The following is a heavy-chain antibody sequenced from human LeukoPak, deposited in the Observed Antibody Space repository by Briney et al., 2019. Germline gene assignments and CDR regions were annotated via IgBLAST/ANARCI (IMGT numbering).Heavy chain of an antibody. V-gene: IGHV1-46*01. CDR1: GYTFTGYY. J-gene: IGHJ6*02. CDR2: INPSGGST. CDR3: ARGAGYSSGWSPDYYYYGMDV. D-gene: IGHD6-19*01. Sequence: ASVKVSCKASGYTFTGYYMHWVRQAPGQGLEWMGIINPSGGSTSYAQKFQGRVTMTRDTSTSTVYMELSSLRSEDTAVYYCARGAGYSSGWSPDYYYYGMDVWGQGTTVTVSS.